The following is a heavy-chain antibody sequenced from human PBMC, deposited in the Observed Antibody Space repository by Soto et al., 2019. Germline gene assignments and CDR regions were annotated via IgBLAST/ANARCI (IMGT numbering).Heavy chain of an antibody. Sequence: SETLSRTCTVSGVSISISYWSWMRHSPGTGLEWIGYIYYTGTTNYNPSLKRRVTISLDTAKNQFSLNVNSLTTADTAVYFCARGGNRYSNTASGVGGFDFWGQGTLVTVSS. J-gene: IGHJ4*02. CDR3: ARGGNRYSNTASGVGGFDF. D-gene: IGHD5-12*01. V-gene: IGHV4-59*01. CDR1: GVSISISY. CDR2: IYYTGTT.